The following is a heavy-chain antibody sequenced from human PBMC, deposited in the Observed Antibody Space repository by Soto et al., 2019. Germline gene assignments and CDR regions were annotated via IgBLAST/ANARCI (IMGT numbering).Heavy chain of an antibody. V-gene: IGHV2-5*02. CDR2: IYWDDDK. Sequence: QITLKESGPTLVKPTQTLTLTCTFSGFSLSTSGVGVGWIRQPPGKALEWLALIYWDDDKRYSPSLKSSLTITKDTSKNQVVLTMTNMDPVDTATYYCAHKPPYYYGSGSYYFVFDYWGQGTLVTVSS. CDR1: GFSLSTSGVG. D-gene: IGHD3-10*01. CDR3: AHKPPYYYGSGSYYFVFDY. J-gene: IGHJ4*02.